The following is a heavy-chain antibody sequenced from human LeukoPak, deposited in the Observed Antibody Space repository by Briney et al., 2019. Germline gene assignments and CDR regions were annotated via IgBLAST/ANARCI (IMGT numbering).Heavy chain of an antibody. J-gene: IGHJ3*02. V-gene: IGHV4-59*01. CDR3: AREMRTASSAFDI. CDR2: IYYSGST. D-gene: IGHD4-17*01. Sequence: SETLSLTCTVSGGSISSYYWSWIRQPPGKGLEWIGYIYYSGSTNYNPSLKSRVTISVDTSKNQFSLKLSSVTAADTAVYYCAREMRTASSAFDIWGQGTMVTVSS. CDR1: GGSISSYY.